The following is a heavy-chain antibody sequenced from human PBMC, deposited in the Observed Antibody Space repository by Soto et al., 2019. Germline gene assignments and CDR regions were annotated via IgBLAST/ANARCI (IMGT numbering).Heavy chain of an antibody. CDR3: AKDYWASAGIAARPSGPDY. J-gene: IGHJ4*02. CDR2: ISGSGGST. CDR1: GFTFSSYA. D-gene: IGHD6-6*01. V-gene: IGHV3-23*01. Sequence: EVQLLESGGGLVQPGGSLRLSCAASGFTFSSYAMSWVRQAPGKGLEWVSAISGSGGSTYYADSVKGRFTISRDNSKNTLYLQMNSLRAEDTAVYYCAKDYWASAGIAARPSGPDYWGQGTLVTVSS.